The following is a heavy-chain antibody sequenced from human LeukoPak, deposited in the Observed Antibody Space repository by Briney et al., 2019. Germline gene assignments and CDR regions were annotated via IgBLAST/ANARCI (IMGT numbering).Heavy chain of an antibody. CDR3: AREVILWFGELLYRDYYYYGMDV. V-gene: IGHV4-4*07. CDR2: IYTSGST. Sequence: SETLSLTCTVSGGSISSYYWSWIRQPAGKGLEWIGRIYTSGSTNYNPSLKSRVTMSVDTSKNQFSLKLSSVTAADTAVYYCAREVILWFGELLYRDYYYYGMDVWGQGTTVTVSS. J-gene: IGHJ6*02. CDR1: GGSISSYY. D-gene: IGHD3-10*01.